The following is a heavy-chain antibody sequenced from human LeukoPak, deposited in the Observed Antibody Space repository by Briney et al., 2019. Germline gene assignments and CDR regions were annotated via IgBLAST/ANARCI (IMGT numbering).Heavy chain of an antibody. CDR1: GGSISSYY. J-gene: IGHJ3*02. D-gene: IGHD2-2*01. CDR3: ARDYRQDCSSTSCYPGDAFDI. Sequence: SETLSLTCTVSGGSISSYYWSWIRQPPGKGLEWIGCIYTSGSTNYNPSLKSRVTMSVDTSKNQFSLKLSSVTAADTAVYYCARDYRQDCSSTSCYPGDAFDIWGQGTMVTVSS. V-gene: IGHV4-4*07. CDR2: IYTSGST.